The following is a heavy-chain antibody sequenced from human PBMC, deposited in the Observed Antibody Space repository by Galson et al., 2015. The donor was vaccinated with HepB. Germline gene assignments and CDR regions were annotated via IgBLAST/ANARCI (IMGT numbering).Heavy chain of an antibody. V-gene: IGHV2-5*02. CDR1: GFSLSSSGVG. D-gene: IGHD3-16*01. Sequence: PALVKPTQTLTLTCTFSGFSLSSSGVGVGWIRQPPGKALEWLALNYWDDDKRYSPSLKTRLTITKDNSKNQVVLTMTNMAPVDTATYYCVQVMAPPCSFDMWGQGTMVTVSS. J-gene: IGHJ3*02. CDR2: NYWDDDK. CDR3: VQVMAPPCSFDM.